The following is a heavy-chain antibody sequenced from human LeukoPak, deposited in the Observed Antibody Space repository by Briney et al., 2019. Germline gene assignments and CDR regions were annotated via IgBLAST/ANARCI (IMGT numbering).Heavy chain of an antibody. CDR3: ASDGWVTTYYFDY. J-gene: IGHJ4*02. CDR1: GFTFTNYA. CDR2: INVGNGNT. Sequence: ASVKVSCKASGFTFTNYAVHWVRQAPGQRLEWMGWINVGNGNTEYSQKFQGRVSITRDTSAKTANMELSSLRSEDTAVYYCASDGWVTTYYFDYWGQGTLVTVSS. D-gene: IGHD2-21*02. V-gene: IGHV1-3*01.